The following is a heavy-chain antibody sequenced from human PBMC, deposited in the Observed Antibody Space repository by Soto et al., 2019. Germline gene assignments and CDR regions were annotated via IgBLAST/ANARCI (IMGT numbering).Heavy chain of an antibody. Sequence: QVQLVQSGAEVKKPGASVKVSCQASGYSFSNNGISWVRQAPGQGFEWMGWINGDNGKTNYAQKFQGRVTMTTDTSTSTAYMELRSLRADDTAVYYCARDLGYGDYGTDFWGQGTLVTVSS. V-gene: IGHV1-18*04. CDR1: GYSFSNNG. D-gene: IGHD4-17*01. J-gene: IGHJ4*02. CDR2: INGDNGKT. CDR3: ARDLGYGDYGTDF.